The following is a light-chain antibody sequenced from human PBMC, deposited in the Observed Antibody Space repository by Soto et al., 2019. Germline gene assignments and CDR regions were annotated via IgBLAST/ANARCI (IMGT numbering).Light chain of an antibody. CDR3: LSYADTAYV. Sequence: QSALAQPPSASGSPGQSVTISCAGTSSDVGGYNYVSWYQQYPGKVPKLMIYEVSERPSGVPDRFSGSKSGNTAFLTVSELQAEDEADYYCLSYADTAYVFGTGTKVTVL. CDR1: SSDVGGYNY. J-gene: IGLJ1*01. CDR2: EVS. V-gene: IGLV2-8*01.